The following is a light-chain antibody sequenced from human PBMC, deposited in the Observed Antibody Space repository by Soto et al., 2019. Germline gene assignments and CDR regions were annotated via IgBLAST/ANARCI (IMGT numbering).Light chain of an antibody. CDR1: SSDVGIHDF. J-gene: IGLJ2*01. V-gene: IGLV2-14*01. Sequence: SVLTQPASVSGSPGQSITISCTGASSDVGIHDFVSWYQHHPSKAPKLLIFEVNYRPSGVSNRFSVSKSGNTASLTITGLQAEDEADYYCSSYTTSSSHVVFGGGTKLTVL. CDR2: EVN. CDR3: SSYTTSSSHVV.